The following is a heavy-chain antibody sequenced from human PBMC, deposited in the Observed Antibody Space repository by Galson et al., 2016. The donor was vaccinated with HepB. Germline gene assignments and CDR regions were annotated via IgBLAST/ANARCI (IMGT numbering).Heavy chain of an antibody. V-gene: IGHV4-59*01. Sequence: SETLSLTCTLSGGSINSFYWSWIRQPPGKGLEWIGYISNSGSTKYNPSLKSRVAISVNTSRDQFSLRLGSVSAADTAVYCCARAKAGWSYSFGYYYYALDVWGQGTTVTVSS. D-gene: IGHD3-16*02. CDR1: GGSINSFY. CDR3: ARAKAGWSYSFGYYYYALDV. CDR2: ISNSGST. J-gene: IGHJ6*02.